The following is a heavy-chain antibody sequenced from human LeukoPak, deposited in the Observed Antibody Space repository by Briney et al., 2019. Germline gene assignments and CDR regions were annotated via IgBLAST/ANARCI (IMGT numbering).Heavy chain of an antibody. Sequence: GGSLRLSCAASGFTFSSYWMHWVRQAPGKGLVWVSRIDTDGSSIIYADSVKGRFTVSRDNAKNSLYLQMNSLRAEDTAVYYCAREQIQLWLFYYWGQGTLVTVSS. V-gene: IGHV3-74*01. D-gene: IGHD5-18*01. CDR3: AREQIQLWLFYY. CDR1: GFTFSSYW. J-gene: IGHJ4*02. CDR2: IDTDGSSI.